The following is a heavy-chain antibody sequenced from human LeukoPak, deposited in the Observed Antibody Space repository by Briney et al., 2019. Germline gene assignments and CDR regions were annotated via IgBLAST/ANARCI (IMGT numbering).Heavy chain of an antibody. CDR3: ARAGIAAAGMRRYYYYYMDV. D-gene: IGHD6-13*01. V-gene: IGHV4-4*07. Sequence: SETLSLTCTVSGGSISSYYWSWIRQPAGKGLEWIGRIYTSGSTTYNPSLKSRVTMSVDTSKNQFSLKLSSVTAADTAVYYCARAGIAAAGMRRYYYYYMDVWGKGTTVTASS. CDR2: IYTSGST. J-gene: IGHJ6*03. CDR1: GGSISSYY.